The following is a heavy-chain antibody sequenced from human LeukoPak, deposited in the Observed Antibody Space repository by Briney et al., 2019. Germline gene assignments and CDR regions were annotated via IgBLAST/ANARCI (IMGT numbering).Heavy chain of an antibody. J-gene: IGHJ4*02. CDR1: GFTFSSYA. V-gene: IGHV3-30-3*02. CDR3: ANDWTAVAGTWDY. CDR2: ISYDGSNK. D-gene: IGHD6-19*01. Sequence: GRSLRLSCAASGFTFSSYAMHWVRQAPGKGLEWVAVISYDGSNKYYADSVKGRFTISRDNSKNTLYLQMNSLRAEDTAVYYCANDWTAVAGTWDYWGQGTLVTVSS.